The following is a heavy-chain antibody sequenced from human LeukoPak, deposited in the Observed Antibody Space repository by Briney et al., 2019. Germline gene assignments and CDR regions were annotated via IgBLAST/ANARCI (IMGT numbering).Heavy chain of an antibody. CDR3: AKGNSGSRSLSDN. V-gene: IGHV3-21*04. CDR2: ISSSSSYI. D-gene: IGHD3-10*01. Sequence: GGSLRLSCAASGFTFSSYTMNWVRQAPGKGLEWVSSISSSSSYINYADSVKGRFTISRDNAKNSLYLQMMSLRAEDTAIYYCAKGNSGSRSLSDNWGQGTLVTVSS. J-gene: IGHJ4*02. CDR1: GFTFSSYT.